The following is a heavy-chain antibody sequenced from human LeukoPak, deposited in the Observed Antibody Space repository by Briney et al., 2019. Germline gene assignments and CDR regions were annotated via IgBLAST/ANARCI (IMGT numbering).Heavy chain of an antibody. CDR2: IIPIFGTA. D-gene: IGHD3-22*01. CDR3: ARHYYDSSGIDY. J-gene: IGHJ4*02. V-gene: IGHV1-69*05. Sequence: ASVKVSCKASGGTFSSYAISWARQAPGQGLEWMGRIIPIFGTANYAQKFQGRVTITTDESTSTAYMELSSLRSEDTAVYYCARHYYDSSGIDYWGQGTLVTVSS. CDR1: GGTFSSYA.